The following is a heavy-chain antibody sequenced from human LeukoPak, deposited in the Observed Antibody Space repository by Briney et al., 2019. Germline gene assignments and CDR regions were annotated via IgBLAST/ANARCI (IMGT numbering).Heavy chain of an antibody. CDR3: ECSGYSSCGTIDY. J-gene: IGHJ4*02. V-gene: IGHV4-59*01. CDR2: IYYSGST. Sequence: SETLSLTCTASGGSISSYYWSWIRQPPGKGLEWVGDIYYSGSTTYNPSLKSGVTTIANTSKNHFSLELSTVTAADPAVDYCECSGYSSCGTIDYWGRGTLVSVFS. CDR1: GGSISSYY. D-gene: IGHD6-19*01.